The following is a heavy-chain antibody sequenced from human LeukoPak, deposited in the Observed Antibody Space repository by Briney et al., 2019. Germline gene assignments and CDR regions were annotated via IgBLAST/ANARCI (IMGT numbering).Heavy chain of an antibody. V-gene: IGHV4-38-2*02. Sequence: PSETLSLTCTVSGYSISSGYYWGWIRQPPGKGLEWIGSIFQSGSTYYKSSLKSRVTISVDTSYNQFSLKLSSVTAADTAVYYCARVGDYIRGTYRFTVKEWGQGTLVTVSS. CDR1: GYSISSGYY. CDR3: ARVGDYIRGTYRFTVKE. D-gene: IGHD3-16*02. J-gene: IGHJ4*02. CDR2: IFQSGST.